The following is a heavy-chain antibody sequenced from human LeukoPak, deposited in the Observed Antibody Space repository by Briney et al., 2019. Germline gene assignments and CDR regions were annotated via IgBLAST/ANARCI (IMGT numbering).Heavy chain of an antibody. D-gene: IGHD6-19*01. CDR2: ISESGTSI. J-gene: IGHJ4*02. CDR1: GFTLSCYE. CDR3: ARDLIAVAGTPIDY. V-gene: IGHV3-48*03. Sequence: PGGSLRLSCAASGFTLSCYEMNWVRQAPGEGVEWVSYISESGTSIHYADSVRGRFTISRDDAKSSLYVQLKSLRVEDTAVYYCARDLIAVAGTPIDYWGQGTLVTVSS.